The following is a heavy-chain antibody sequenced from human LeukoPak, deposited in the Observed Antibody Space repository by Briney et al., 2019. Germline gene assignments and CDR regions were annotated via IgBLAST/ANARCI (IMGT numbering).Heavy chain of an antibody. CDR2: ISGSGGST. D-gene: IGHD4-11*01. Sequence: GGSLRLSCAASGSTFSSYAMSWVRQAPGKGLEWVSAISGSGGSTYYADSVKGRFTISRDNSKNTLYLQMNSLRAEDTAVYYCAKTTTVISRYFDYWGQGTLVTVSS. V-gene: IGHV3-23*01. J-gene: IGHJ4*02. CDR3: AKTTTVISRYFDY. CDR1: GSTFSSYA.